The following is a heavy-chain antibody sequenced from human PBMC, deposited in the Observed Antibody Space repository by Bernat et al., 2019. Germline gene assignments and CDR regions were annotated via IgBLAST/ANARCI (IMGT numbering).Heavy chain of an antibody. CDR1: GYTFTGYY. Sequence: LVQSGAEVKKPGASVKVSCKASGYTFTGYYMHWVRQAPGQGLEWMGWINPNSGGTNYAQKFQGWVTMTRDTSISTAYMELSRLRSDDTAVYYCAREVNSRAGLDYDYWGQGTLVTVSS. CDR3: AREVNSRAGLDYDY. V-gene: IGHV1-2*04. D-gene: IGHD6-13*01. CDR2: INPNSGGT. J-gene: IGHJ4*02.